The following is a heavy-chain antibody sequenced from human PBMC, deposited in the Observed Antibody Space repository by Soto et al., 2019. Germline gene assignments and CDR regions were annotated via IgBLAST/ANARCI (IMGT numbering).Heavy chain of an antibody. CDR1: GGSISSYY. Sequence: SETLSLTCTVSGGSISSYYWSWIRQPPGKGLEWIGYIYYSGSTNYNPSLKSRATISVDTSKNQFSLKLSSVTAADTAVYYCARALTIFGVVTLTSDYWGQGTLVTVSS. D-gene: IGHD3-3*01. V-gene: IGHV4-59*01. CDR3: ARALTIFGVVTLTSDY. J-gene: IGHJ4*02. CDR2: IYYSGST.